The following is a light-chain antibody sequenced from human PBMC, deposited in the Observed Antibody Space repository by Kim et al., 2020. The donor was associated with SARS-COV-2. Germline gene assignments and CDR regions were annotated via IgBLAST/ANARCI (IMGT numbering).Light chain of an antibody. CDR1: QSLMHCDGKTY. CDR2: EVS. V-gene: IGKV2D-29*01. Sequence: IVLTQIRPSLSVTLGQPASITCKSGQSLMHCDGKTYLYWYLQKPGQPPQLLIYEVSNRFSGVPDRFSGSGSGTDFTLKISRVEAKDVGVYYCMQSVQIPYSFGQGTKLEI. J-gene: IGKJ2*03. CDR3: MQSVQIPYS.